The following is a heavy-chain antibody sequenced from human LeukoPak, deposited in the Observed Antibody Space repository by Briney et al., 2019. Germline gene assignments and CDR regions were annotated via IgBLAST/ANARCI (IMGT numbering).Heavy chain of an antibody. CDR2: IYSGGST. CDR3: ARSRYGTTWSSSWEFDY. V-gene: IGHV3-66*01. Sequence: GGSLRLSCAVSGFTVSSNYMNWVRQAPGKGLEWVSVIYSGGSTCNADSVKGRFTISRDNSKNTLYPQMNSLRAEDTAVYYCARSRYGTTWSSSWEFDYWGQGTLVTVSS. CDR1: GFTVSSNY. J-gene: IGHJ4*02. D-gene: IGHD6-13*01.